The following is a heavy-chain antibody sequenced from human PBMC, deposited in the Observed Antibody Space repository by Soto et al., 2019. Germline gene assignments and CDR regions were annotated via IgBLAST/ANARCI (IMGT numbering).Heavy chain of an antibody. CDR3: TTQPFNWNDEGGH. Sequence: GGSLRLSCAASGFTFSSYWMSWVRQAPGKGLEWVANIKQDGSEKYYVDSVKGRFTISRDNAKNSLYLQMNSLRAEDTAVYYCTTQPFNWNDEGGHWGPGTLVTVSS. CDR2: IKQDGSEK. CDR1: GFTFSSYW. D-gene: IGHD1-1*01. J-gene: IGHJ4*02. V-gene: IGHV3-7*05.